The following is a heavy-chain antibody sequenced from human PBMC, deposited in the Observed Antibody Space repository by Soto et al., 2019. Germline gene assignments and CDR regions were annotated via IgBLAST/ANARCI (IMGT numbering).Heavy chain of an antibody. Sequence: EVQLVESGGGLVQPGGSLRLYCVGSGFMFDSFAMNWVRQAPGKGLEWVAYINGGSDSIYYAESVKGRFTISRDNARNSLSMQMNSLSDEDTAVYYCAKSGASAGWGIDFWGQGTLVTVSS. D-gene: IGHD6-19*01. J-gene: IGHJ4*02. CDR2: INGGSDSI. V-gene: IGHV3-48*02. CDR3: AKSGASAGWGIDF. CDR1: GFMFDSFA.